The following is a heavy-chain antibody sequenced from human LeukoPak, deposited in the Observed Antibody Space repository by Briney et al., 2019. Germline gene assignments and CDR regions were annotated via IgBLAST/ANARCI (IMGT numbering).Heavy chain of an antibody. Sequence: ASVKVSCKASGYSFTDHYLHWLRQAPGQGLEWMAWIHPKTGVTSYAERFQGRLSLTRDTSISTLYMEFCSLTSDDTAVYYCARDHNWGPDYWGQGTLVSVSS. CDR2: IHPKTGVT. J-gene: IGHJ4*02. CDR3: ARDHNWGPDY. D-gene: IGHD7-27*01. CDR1: GYSFTDHY. V-gene: IGHV1-2*02.